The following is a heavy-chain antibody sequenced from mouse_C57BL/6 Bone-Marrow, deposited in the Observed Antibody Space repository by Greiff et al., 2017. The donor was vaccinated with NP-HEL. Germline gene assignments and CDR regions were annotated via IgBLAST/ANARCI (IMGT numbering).Heavy chain of an antibody. D-gene: IGHD1-1*01. CDR3: ARSYGSSYDY. V-gene: IGHV5-4*03. CDR2: ISDGGSYT. Sequence: DVKLVESGGGFVKPGGSLKLSCAASGFTFSSYAMSWVRQTPEKRLEWVATISDGGSYTYYPDNVKGRFTISRDNAKNNLYLQMSHLKSEDTAMYYCARSYGSSYDYWGQGTTLTVSS. CDR1: GFTFSSYA. J-gene: IGHJ2*01.